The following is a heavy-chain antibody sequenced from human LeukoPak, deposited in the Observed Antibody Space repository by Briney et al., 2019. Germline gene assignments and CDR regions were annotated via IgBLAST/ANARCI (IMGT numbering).Heavy chain of an antibody. J-gene: IGHJ4*02. CDR1: GFTFSDYY. Sequence: GGSLRLSCAASGFTFSDYYMSWIRQAPGKGLEWVSYISSSGSTIYYADSVKGRFTISRDNAKNSLYLQMNSLRAEDTAVYYCARDSAPLTIFGEYFDYWGQGTLVTVSS. D-gene: IGHD3-3*01. V-gene: IGHV3-11*04. CDR3: ARDSAPLTIFGEYFDY. CDR2: ISSSGSTI.